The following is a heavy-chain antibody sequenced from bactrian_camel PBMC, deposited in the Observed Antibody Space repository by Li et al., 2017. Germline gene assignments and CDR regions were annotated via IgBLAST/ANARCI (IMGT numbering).Heavy chain of an antibody. Sequence: DVQLVESGGGSVQAGGSLRLSCAASGFTFSTYAMSWLRQAPGKGLEWVSSIVSGGGSTYYADSVKGRFTINRDNAKNSLYLQVNSLKPEDTAVYYCAADPSRELWVGYPPYKYWGQGTQVTVS. CDR1: GFTFSTYA. CDR3: AADPSRELWVGYPPYKY. CDR2: IVSGGGST. J-gene: IGHJ4*01. D-gene: IGHD5*01. V-gene: IGHV3S31*01.